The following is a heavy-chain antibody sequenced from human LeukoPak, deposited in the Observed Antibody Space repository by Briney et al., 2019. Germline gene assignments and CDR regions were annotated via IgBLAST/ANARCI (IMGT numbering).Heavy chain of an antibody. J-gene: IGHJ4*02. V-gene: IGHV3-30*18. Sequence: PGRSLRLSCAASGFPFSTYGMHWVRQAPGKGLEWVAVISYDASNKYYPDSVKGRFTISRDNSKSTLYLQMNSLRAEDTAVYYCAKDQENSSGWYTDYWGQGTLVIVSS. CDR1: GFPFSTYG. CDR3: AKDQENSSGWYTDY. D-gene: IGHD6-19*01. CDR2: ISYDASNK.